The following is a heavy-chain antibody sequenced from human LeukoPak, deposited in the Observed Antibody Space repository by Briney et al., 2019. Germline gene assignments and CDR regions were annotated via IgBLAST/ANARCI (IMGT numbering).Heavy chain of an antibody. CDR1: GFTFSSYS. CDR3: AARFTIFGVVNDGRCGFDP. Sequence: PGGSLRLSCAASGFTFSSYSMNWVRQAPGKGLEWVSYISSSSGTIYYADSVKGRFTISRDNAKNSLYLQMNSLGAGDTAVYYCAARFTIFGVVNDGRCGFDPWGQGTLVTVSS. CDR2: ISSSSGTI. D-gene: IGHD3-3*01. J-gene: IGHJ5*02. V-gene: IGHV3-48*04.